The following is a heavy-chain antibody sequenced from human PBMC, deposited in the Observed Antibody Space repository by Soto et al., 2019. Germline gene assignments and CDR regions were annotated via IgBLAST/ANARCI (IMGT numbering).Heavy chain of an antibody. J-gene: IGHJ3*02. CDR1: GYTFSEYV. D-gene: IGHD6-13*01. V-gene: IGHV1-18*01. CDR2: ISAHNGDT. Sequence: QAHLVQSGAEVKKPGASVKVSCKASGYTFSEYVVSWVRQAPGQGLQWMGWISAHNGDTNYAQKIQGRVTMTIDTSTSTAYMELRSLRSDDTAVYYCARGGTAAAGTRAYDIWGQGTMVTVSS. CDR3: ARGGTAAAGTRAYDI.